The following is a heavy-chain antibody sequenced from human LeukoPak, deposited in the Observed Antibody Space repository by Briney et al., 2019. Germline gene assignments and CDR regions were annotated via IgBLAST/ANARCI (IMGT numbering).Heavy chain of an antibody. Sequence: GESLKISCKGSGYSFTSYWIGWVRQMPGKGLEWMGIIYPADSDTRYSPSFQGQVTISADKSISTAYLQWSSLRASDTAMYYCARRGTCSSTSCSYFDYWGQGTLVTVSS. J-gene: IGHJ4*02. V-gene: IGHV5-51*01. CDR3: ARRGTCSSTSCSYFDY. CDR1: GYSFTSYW. CDR2: IYPADSDT. D-gene: IGHD2-2*01.